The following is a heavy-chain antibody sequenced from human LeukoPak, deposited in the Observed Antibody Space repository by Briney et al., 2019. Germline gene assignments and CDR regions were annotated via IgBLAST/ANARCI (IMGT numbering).Heavy chain of an antibody. CDR2: INPSGGST. Sequence: GASVKVSCKASGYTFTSYYMHWVRQAPGQGLEWMGIINPSGGSTSYAPKFQGRVTMTRDTSTSTVYMELSSLRSEDTAVYYCARGQYYYDSSGYHDAFDIWGQGTMVTVSS. V-gene: IGHV1-46*01. CDR3: ARGQYYYDSSGYHDAFDI. CDR1: GYTFTSYY. D-gene: IGHD3-22*01. J-gene: IGHJ3*02.